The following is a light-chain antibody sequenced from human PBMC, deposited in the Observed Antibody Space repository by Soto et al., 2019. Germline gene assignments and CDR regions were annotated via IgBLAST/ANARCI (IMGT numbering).Light chain of an antibody. V-gene: IGKV1D-16*01. CDR3: QQYNIYPLT. CDR2: AAS. Sequence: DVQMTQSPSYLSASVGDRVTITCRASQDINSYLAWYQQKPGNAPRSLIDAASSLQTGVPSRSTGSESGTDFTLTIISLQPGDSPTYYCQQYNIYPLTVGGGTKVEIK. CDR1: QDINSY. J-gene: IGKJ4*01.